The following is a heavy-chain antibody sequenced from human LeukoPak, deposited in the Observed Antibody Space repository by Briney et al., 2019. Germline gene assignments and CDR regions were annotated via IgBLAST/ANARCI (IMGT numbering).Heavy chain of an antibody. CDR1: GFTFSSYW. Sequence: PGGSLRLSCAASGFTFSSYWMSWVRQAPGKGLEWVANINQDGSEKYYVDSVKGRFTISRDNSKNTLYLQMNSLRAGDTAVYYCARAPYGDNGYTAEVADYWGQGTLVTVSS. CDR3: ARAPYGDNGYTAEVADY. J-gene: IGHJ4*02. D-gene: IGHD3-16*01. CDR2: INQDGSEK. V-gene: IGHV3-7*03.